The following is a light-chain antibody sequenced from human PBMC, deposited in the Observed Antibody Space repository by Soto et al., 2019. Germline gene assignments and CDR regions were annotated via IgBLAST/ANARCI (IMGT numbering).Light chain of an antibody. Sequence: QSVLTQPPSASGTPGQRVTISCFGGDSNIGRYTVNWYQHLPGAAPRLLIYNNYHRPSRVPDRFSGSQSDASASLAISGLQSEDEGYYYCATWDASLKGVLFGGGTKLPS. CDR2: NNY. CDR1: DSNIGRYT. V-gene: IGLV1-44*01. CDR3: ATWDASLKGVL. J-gene: IGLJ3*02.